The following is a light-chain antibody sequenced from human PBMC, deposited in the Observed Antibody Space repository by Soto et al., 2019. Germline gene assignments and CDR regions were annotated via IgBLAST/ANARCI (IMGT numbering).Light chain of an antibody. J-gene: IGLJ3*02. CDR1: SSDIGGSDY. CDR2: EVS. Sequence: QSVLTQAASVSGSPGQSITISCTGTSSDIGGSDYVSWYQKHPGKAPKVIIYEVSDRPSGVSDRFSGSKSGYTASLTISGLQAEDEADYYCSSYVTSGTLVFGGGTKLTVL. V-gene: IGLV2-14*01. CDR3: SSYVTSGTLV.